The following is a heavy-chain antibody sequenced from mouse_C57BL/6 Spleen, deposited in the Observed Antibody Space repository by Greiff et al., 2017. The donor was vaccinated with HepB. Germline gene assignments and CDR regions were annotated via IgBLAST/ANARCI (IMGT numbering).Heavy chain of an antibody. CDR3: ARDGLLRRVFDY. J-gene: IGHJ2*01. CDR2: INPNNGGT. CDR1: GYTFTDYY. Sequence: EVQLQQSGPELVKPGASVKISCKASGYTFTDYYMNWVKQSHGKSLEWIGDINPNNGGTSYNQKFKGKATLTVDKSSSTAYMELRSLTSEDSAVYYCARDGLLRRVFDYWGQGTTLTVSS. V-gene: IGHV1-26*01. D-gene: IGHD1-1*01.